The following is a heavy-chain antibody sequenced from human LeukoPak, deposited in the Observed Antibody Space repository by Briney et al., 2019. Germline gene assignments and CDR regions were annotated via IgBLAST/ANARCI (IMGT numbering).Heavy chain of an antibody. D-gene: IGHD5-18*01. Sequence: GSVKVSCKASGYTFTSYDINWVRQATGQGLEWMGWMNPNSGNTGYAQKFQGRVTITRNTSISTAYMELSSLRSEDTAVYYCARDTRVYSYGYRYWGQGTLVTVSS. CDR2: MNPNSGNT. J-gene: IGHJ4*02. CDR1: GYTFTSYD. V-gene: IGHV1-8*03. CDR3: ARDTRVYSYGYRY.